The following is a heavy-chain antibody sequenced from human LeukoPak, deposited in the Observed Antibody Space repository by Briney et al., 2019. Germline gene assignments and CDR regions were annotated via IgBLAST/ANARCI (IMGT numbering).Heavy chain of an antibody. CDR2: ISSSSSYI. CDR1: GFTFSSYS. CDR3: ARDYDSSSWYEGSWFDP. V-gene: IGHV3-21*01. Sequence: PGGSLRLSCAASGFTFSSYSMNWVRQAPGKGLEWVSSISSSSSYIYYADSVKGRFTISRDNAKNSLYLQMNSLRAEDTAGYYCARDYDSSSWYEGSWFDPWGQGTLVTVSS. J-gene: IGHJ5*02. D-gene: IGHD6-13*01.